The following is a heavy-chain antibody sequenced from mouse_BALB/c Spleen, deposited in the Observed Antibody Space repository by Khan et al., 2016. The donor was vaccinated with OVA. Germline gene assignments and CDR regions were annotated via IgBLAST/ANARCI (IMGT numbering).Heavy chain of an antibody. Sequence: VRLQQSGPDLVKPSQSLSLTCTVTGYSITSGYSWHWIRQFPGNKLEWMGYIYHSGSINYNPSLKSRFSITRDTSKNLFFLQLNSVTTEDTATYYCARDGNYRDYWGQGTSVTVSS. CDR2: IYHSGSI. V-gene: IGHV3-1*02. CDR1: GYSITSGYS. J-gene: IGHJ4*01. D-gene: IGHD2-1*01. CDR3: ARDGNYRDY.